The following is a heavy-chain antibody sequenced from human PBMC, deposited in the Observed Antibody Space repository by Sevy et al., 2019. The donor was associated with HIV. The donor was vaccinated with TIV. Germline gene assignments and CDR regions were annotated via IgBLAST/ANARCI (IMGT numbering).Heavy chain of an antibody. CDR3: VRRRVEDYYGSGTPPLVNGPFDI. CDR1: GGSISSSDNY. CDR2: SYYSGST. V-gene: IGHV4-39*01. D-gene: IGHD3-10*01. J-gene: IGHJ3*02. Sequence: SETLSLTCTVSGGSISSSDNYWGWIRQPPGKGLDWIASSYYSGSTYYNPSLKSRVTISVDTSKNQFSLKLRSVTAADTAVYDCVRRRVEDYYGSGTPPLVNGPFDIWGQGTMVTVSS.